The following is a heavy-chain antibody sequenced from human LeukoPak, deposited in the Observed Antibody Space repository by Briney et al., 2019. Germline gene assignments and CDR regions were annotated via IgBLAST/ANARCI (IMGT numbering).Heavy chain of an antibody. CDR1: GGSFSGYY. J-gene: IGHJ6*03. Sequence: PSETLSLTCAVYGGSFSGYYWSWIRQPPGKGLEWIGEINHSGSTNYNPSLKSRVTISVDTSKNQFSLKLSSVTAADTAVYYCARERWLQFKYYYYMDVWGKGTTVTISS. D-gene: IGHD5-24*01. CDR2: INHSGST. CDR3: ARERWLQFKYYYYMDV. V-gene: IGHV4-34*01.